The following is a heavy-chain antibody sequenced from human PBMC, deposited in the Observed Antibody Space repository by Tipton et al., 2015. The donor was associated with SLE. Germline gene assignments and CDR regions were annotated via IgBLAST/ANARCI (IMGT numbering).Heavy chain of an antibody. Sequence: SLRLSCTASGFSFDTYTMNWVRHAPGMGLEWVSSISSSYIYYADSATGRFTISRDNAKNSLYLQMNSLRAEDTAVYYCARDLGTIFGVVPDYWGQGTLVTVSS. CDR3: ARDLGTIFGVVPDY. CDR2: ISSSYI. D-gene: IGHD3-3*01. CDR1: GFSFDTYT. V-gene: IGHV3-21*01. J-gene: IGHJ4*02.